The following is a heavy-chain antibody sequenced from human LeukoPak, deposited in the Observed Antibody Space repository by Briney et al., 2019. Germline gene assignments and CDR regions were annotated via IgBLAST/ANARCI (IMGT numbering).Heavy chain of an antibody. J-gene: IGHJ1*01. D-gene: IGHD1-20*01. CDR2: IKQDGSEK. Sequence: GGSLTLSFAASGFTFSGYWMSWVRQAPGKGLEGVANIKQDGSEKYYVDSVKGRFTISRDNAKNSLYLQMNSLRAEDTAVYYCARAYNWTPVYFQYWGQGTLVTVSS. CDR3: ARAYNWTPVYFQY. V-gene: IGHV3-7*01. CDR1: GFTFSGYW.